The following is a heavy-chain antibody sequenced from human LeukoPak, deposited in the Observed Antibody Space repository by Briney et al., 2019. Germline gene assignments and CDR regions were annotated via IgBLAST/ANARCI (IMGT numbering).Heavy chain of an antibody. CDR3: LRGDRRDY. Sequence: GGSLRLSCAASGFTFSSYWMSWVRQAPGKGLEWVSSIDSSGGYMFYADSVKGRFIISRDNAKDSLHLQMNSLRVEDTAVYYCLRGDRRDYWGQGTLVTVSS. V-gene: IGHV3-21*06. CDR1: GFTFSSYW. J-gene: IGHJ4*02. CDR2: IDSSGGYM.